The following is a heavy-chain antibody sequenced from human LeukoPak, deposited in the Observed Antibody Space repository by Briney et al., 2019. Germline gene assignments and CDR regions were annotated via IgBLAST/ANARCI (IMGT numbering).Heavy chain of an antibody. V-gene: IGHV4-34*01. CDR2: INHSGST. D-gene: IGHD6-13*01. CDR3: ARDRGSSWYGGNYFDY. J-gene: IGHJ4*02. CDR1: GGSFSGYY. Sequence: PSETLSLTCAVYGGSFSGYYWSWIRQPPGKGLEWIGEINHSGSTNYNPSLKSRVTISVDTSKNQFSLKLSSVTAADTAVYYCARDRGSSWYGGNYFDYWGQGTLVTVSS.